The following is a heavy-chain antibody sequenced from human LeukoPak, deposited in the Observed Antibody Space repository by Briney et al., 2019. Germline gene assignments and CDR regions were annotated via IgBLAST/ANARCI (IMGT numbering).Heavy chain of an antibody. D-gene: IGHD3-16*01. Sequence: ASVKVSCKASNNTLSNNGITWVRQAPGQGLEWMGWTSGYNTYTTYAQKFQDRVTMTKDTSTNTAYMEMRSLRSDDTAMYYCARVRLVWGMESLDLWGQGTMVTVSS. CDR3: ARVRLVWGMESLDL. J-gene: IGHJ3*01. V-gene: IGHV1-18*01. CDR1: NNTLSNNG. CDR2: TSGYNTYT.